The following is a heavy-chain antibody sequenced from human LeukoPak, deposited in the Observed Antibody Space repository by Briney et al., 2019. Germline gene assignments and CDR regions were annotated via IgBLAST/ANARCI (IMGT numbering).Heavy chain of an antibody. CDR1: GFTFSSYS. V-gene: IGHV3-21*01. CDR3: ARVAMERRLDY. J-gene: IGHJ4*02. D-gene: IGHD3-16*01. CDR2: ISSSSSYI. Sequence: GGSLRLFCAASGFTFSSYSMNWVRQAPGKGLEWVSSISSSSSYIYYADSVKGRFTISRDNAKNSLYLQMNSLRAEDTAVYYCARVAMERRLDYWGQGTLVTASS.